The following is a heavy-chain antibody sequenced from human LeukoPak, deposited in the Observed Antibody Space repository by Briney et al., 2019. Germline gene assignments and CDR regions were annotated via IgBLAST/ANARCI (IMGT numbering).Heavy chain of an antibody. J-gene: IGHJ4*02. CDR3: VRDRGTYRPIDY. D-gene: IGHD1-26*01. V-gene: IGHV3-21*04. CDR2: ISYTGTYI. CDR1: AFSLSAYN. Sequence: PGGSLRLSCAASAFSLSAYNMNWVRQAPGKGLEWVSSISYTGTYIYYADSVKGRFTISRDNAQNSLYLQMNSLRAEVTAIYYCVRDRGTYRPIDYWGQGTLVTVSS.